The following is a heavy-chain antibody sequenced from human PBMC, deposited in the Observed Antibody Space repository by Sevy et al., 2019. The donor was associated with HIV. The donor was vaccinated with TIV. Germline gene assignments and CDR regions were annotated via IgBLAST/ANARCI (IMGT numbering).Heavy chain of an antibody. Sequence: GGSLRLSCAASGFACYDYSISWIRQAPGQGLEWVATLSFGCGKINYADSVKGRFTISRDNLKNSFYLQMDNLRVEDTALYYCAREGCTRPHDYWGQGTRVTVSS. CDR3: AREGCTRPHDY. J-gene: IGHJ4*02. CDR2: LSFGCGKI. CDR1: GFACYDYS. V-gene: IGHV3-23*01. D-gene: IGHD2-8*01.